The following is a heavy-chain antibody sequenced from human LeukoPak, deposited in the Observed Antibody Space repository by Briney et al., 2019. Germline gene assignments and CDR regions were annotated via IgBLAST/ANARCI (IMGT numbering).Heavy chain of an antibody. Sequence: PSETLSLTCTVSGGSISSGGYYWSWIRQHPGKGLEWIGYIYYSGSTYYNPSLKSRVTISVDTSKNQFPLKLSSVTAADTAVYYCARDSTNYGGSDAFDIWGQGTMVTVSS. CDR2: IYYSGST. CDR1: GGSISSGGYY. D-gene: IGHD4-23*01. CDR3: ARDSTNYGGSDAFDI. V-gene: IGHV4-31*03. J-gene: IGHJ3*02.